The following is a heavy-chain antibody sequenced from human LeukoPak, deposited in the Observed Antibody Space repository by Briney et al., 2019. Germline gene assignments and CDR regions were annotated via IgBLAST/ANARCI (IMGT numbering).Heavy chain of an antibody. J-gene: IGHJ4*02. D-gene: IGHD3-3*01. V-gene: IGHV3-7*03. CDR2: INKDGGEK. CDR1: GFTFSSYW. Sequence: PGGSLRLSCAASGFTFSSYWMGWVRQAPGKGLEWVANINKDGGEKYYVDSVKGRFTISRDNAKNSLYLQMNSLRADDTAVYYCARGVPYDSWSGPHYSDYWGQGTLVTVSS. CDR3: ARGVPYDSWSGPHYSDY.